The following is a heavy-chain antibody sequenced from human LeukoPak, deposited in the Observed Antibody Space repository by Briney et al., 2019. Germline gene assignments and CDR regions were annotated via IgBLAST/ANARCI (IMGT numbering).Heavy chain of an antibody. J-gene: IGHJ4*02. CDR2: LYSDGNT. CDR1: GFTVITND. CDR3: ARGVEPLAANTLAY. Sequence: GGSLRLSCAASGFTVITNDMSWVRQAPGKGLEWVSVLYSDGNTKYADSVQGRFTISRDNSKTTLYLEMNSLSPDDTAVYYCARGVEPLAANTLAYWGQGTLVTVSS. D-gene: IGHD3-16*01. V-gene: IGHV3-53*01.